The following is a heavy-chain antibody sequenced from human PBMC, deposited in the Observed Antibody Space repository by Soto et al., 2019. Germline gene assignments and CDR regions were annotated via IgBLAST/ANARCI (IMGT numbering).Heavy chain of an antibody. V-gene: IGHV2-5*01. Sequence: QITLKESGPALVKPTQTLTLTCTFSGFSLIAGLGVTWIRQPPGKAPEWLALVYWNGDKRYSPSLRDRLTITTDTSRNQVVLTMTNMDPVDTATYYCGHRLNSFDFWGNDYWGQGILVTVSS. J-gene: IGHJ4*02. CDR3: GHRLNSFDFWGNDY. CDR2: VYWNGDK. CDR1: GFSLIAGLG. D-gene: IGHD3-3*01.